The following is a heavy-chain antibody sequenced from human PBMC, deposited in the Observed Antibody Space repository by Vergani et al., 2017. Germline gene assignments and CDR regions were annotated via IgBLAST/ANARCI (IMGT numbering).Heavy chain of an antibody. CDR3: AHRRGRQLTRPFDY. V-gene: IGHV2-5*02. J-gene: IGHJ4*02. D-gene: IGHD6-6*01. Sequence: QITLTESGPTLVKPTQTLTLPCTFSGFSLSTSGVGVGWIRQPPGTALEGLALIYWDDDTRYSPSLKSRLTITKDHSKNQVVRTMTNMDPVDTATYYCAHRRGRQLTRPFDYWGQGTLVTASS. CDR2: IYWDDDT. CDR1: GFSLSTSGVG.